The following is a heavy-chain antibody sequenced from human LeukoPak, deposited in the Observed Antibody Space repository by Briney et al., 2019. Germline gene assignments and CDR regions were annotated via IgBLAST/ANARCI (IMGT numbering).Heavy chain of an antibody. V-gene: IGHV3-30*04. CDR3: ARGRYSGYDFHDY. D-gene: IGHD5-12*01. Sequence: GGSLRLSCAASGFTFSSYAMHWVRQAPGKGLEWVAVISYDGSNKYYADSVKGRFTISRDNSKNTLYLQMHSLRAEDTAVYYCARGRYSGYDFHDYWGQGTLVTVSS. J-gene: IGHJ4*02. CDR1: GFTFSSYA. CDR2: ISYDGSNK.